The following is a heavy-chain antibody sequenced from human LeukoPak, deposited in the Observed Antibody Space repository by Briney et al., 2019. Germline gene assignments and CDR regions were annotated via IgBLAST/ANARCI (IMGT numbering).Heavy chain of an antibody. CDR2: LLYIGST. J-gene: IGHJ6*02. CDR3: TRPGFGYVGTCAGMDV. CDR1: TGSLSSDVHY. D-gene: IGHD3-16*01. Sequence: SSETLSLTCTLATGSLSSDVHYWDWIRQAPGKGLEWIGCLLYIGSTCYNTTLESLGTISVDTAENQFSLRLSSVNAADTGLCFCTRPGFGYVGTCAGMDVRGPGTSVTVSS. V-gene: IGHV4-39*01.